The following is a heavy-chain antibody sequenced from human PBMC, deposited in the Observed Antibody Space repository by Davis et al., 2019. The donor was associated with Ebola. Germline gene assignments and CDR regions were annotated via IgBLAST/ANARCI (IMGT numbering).Heavy chain of an antibody. J-gene: IGHJ4*02. CDR1: GGSISSSSYY. CDR3: ARIQLWTYYFDY. V-gene: IGHV4-39*01. Sequence: SETLSLTCTVSGGSISSSSYYWGWIRQPPGKGLEWIGNIYSSGSTYYNPSLKSRVTISVDTSKNQFSLKLSSVTAADTAMYYCARIQLWTYYFDYWGQGTLVTVSS. D-gene: IGHD5-18*01. CDR2: IYSSGST.